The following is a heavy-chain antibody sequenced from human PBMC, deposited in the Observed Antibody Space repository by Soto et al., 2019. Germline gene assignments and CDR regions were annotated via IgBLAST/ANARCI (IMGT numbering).Heavy chain of an antibody. D-gene: IGHD5-18*01. V-gene: IGHV4-61*01. CDR2: IYYSGST. CDR1: GGSVSSGSYY. Sequence: PSETLSLTCTVSGGSVSSGSYYWSWIRQPPGKGLEWIGYIYYSGSTNYNPSLKSRVTISVDTSKNQFSLKLSSVTAADTAVYYCARYERGYSYGYSYGMDGWGQGTTVTVSS. J-gene: IGHJ6*02. CDR3: ARYERGYSYGYSYGMDG.